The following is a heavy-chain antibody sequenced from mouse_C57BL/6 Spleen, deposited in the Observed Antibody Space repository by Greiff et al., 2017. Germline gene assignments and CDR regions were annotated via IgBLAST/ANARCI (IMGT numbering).Heavy chain of an antibody. V-gene: IGHV3-6*01. CDR1: GYSITSGYY. J-gene: IGHJ4*01. CDR3: ARDRKSNYGAMDY. Sequence: EVQRVESGPGLVKPSQSLSLTCSVTGYSITSGYYWNWIRQFPGNKLEWMGYISYDGSNNYNPSLKNRISITRDTSKNQFFLKLNSVTTEDTATYYCARDRKSNYGAMDYWGQGTSVTVSS. D-gene: IGHD2-5*01. CDR2: ISYDGSN.